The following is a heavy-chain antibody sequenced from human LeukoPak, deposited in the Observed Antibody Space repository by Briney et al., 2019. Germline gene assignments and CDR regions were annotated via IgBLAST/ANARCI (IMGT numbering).Heavy chain of an antibody. CDR1: GGSISSYY. D-gene: IGHD4-23*01. CDR2: IYYSGST. V-gene: IGHV4-59*12. CDR3: ARPGGGNSGLSAFDL. Sequence: SETLSLTCTVSGGSISSYYWSWIRQPPGKGLEWIGYIYYSGSTYYNPSLKSRVTVSVDTSKNQFSLKLSSVTAADTAVYYCARPGGGNSGLSAFDLWGQGTMVTVSS. J-gene: IGHJ3*01.